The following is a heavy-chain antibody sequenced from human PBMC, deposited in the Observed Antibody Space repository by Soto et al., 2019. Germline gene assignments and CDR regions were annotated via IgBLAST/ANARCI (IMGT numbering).Heavy chain of an antibody. CDR1: ADTFRTYT. V-gene: IGHV1-69*01. Sequence: QVQLVQSGAEVRKPGSSVKVSCKASADTFRTYTISWVRQAPGQGLEWMGGIIPMFGKSNYAQRFQGRVTIAADEFTNTAYMEISSLRSEDTAVYSCAAIKNNSASRALSHLALWGQGTMVTVSS. CDR2: IIPMFGKS. J-gene: IGHJ3*01. D-gene: IGHD1-20*01. CDR3: AAIKNNSASRALSHLAL.